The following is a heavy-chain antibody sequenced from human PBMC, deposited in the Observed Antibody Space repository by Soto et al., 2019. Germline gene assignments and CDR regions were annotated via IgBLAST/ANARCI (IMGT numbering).Heavy chain of an antibody. Sequence: ASVKVSCKVSGYTLIELSMHWVRQAPGKGLEWMGGFDPEDGEIIYAQKFQGRVTMTEDTSTDTAYMELSSLRSEDTAVYYCVTVAGTLLIPRYFQHWGQGTLVTVSS. CDR3: VTVAGTLLIPRYFQH. D-gene: IGHD6-19*01. J-gene: IGHJ1*01. V-gene: IGHV1-24*01. CDR2: FDPEDGEI. CDR1: GYTLIELS.